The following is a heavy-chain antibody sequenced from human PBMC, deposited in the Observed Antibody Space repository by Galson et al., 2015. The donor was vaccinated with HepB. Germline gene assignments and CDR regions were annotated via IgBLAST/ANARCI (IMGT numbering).Heavy chain of an antibody. CDR2: INPNSGGT. CDR1: GYTFTGYY. V-gene: IGHV1-2*04. Sequence: SVKVSCKASGYTFTGYYMHWVRQAPGQGLEWMGWINPNSGGTNYAQKFQGWVTMTRDTSISTAYMELSRLRSDDTAVYYCARSRRAGRTTGTTADAFDIWGQGTMVTVSS. CDR3: ARSRRAGRTTGTTADAFDI. J-gene: IGHJ3*02. D-gene: IGHD1-1*01.